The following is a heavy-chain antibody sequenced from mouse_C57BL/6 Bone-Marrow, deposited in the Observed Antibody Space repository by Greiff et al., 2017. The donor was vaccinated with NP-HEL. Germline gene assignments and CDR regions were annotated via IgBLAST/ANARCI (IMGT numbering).Heavy chain of an antibody. CDR1: GFNIKDDY. J-gene: IGHJ1*03. CDR3: TTNWWYFEV. V-gene: IGHV14-4*01. D-gene: IGHD4-1*01. CDR2: IDPENGDT. Sequence: VQLKQSGAELVRPGASVKLSCTASGFNIKDDYMHWVKQRPEQGLEWIGWIDPENGDTEYASKFQGKATITADTSSNTAYLQLSSLTSEDTAVYYCTTNWWYFEVWGTGTTVTVSS.